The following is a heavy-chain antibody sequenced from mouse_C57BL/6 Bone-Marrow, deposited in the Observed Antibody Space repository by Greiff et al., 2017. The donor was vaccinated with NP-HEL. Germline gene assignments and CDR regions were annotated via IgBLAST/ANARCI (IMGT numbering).Heavy chain of an antibody. D-gene: IGHD2-3*01. Sequence: EVQGVESGGGLVQPKGSLKLSCAASGFSFNTYAMNWVRQAPGKGLEWVARIRSKSNNYATYYADSVKDRFTISRDDSESMLYLQMNNLKTEDTAMYYCVRHGDGPYYYAMDYWGQGTSVTVSS. CDR3: VRHGDGPYYYAMDY. CDR2: IRSKSNNYAT. J-gene: IGHJ4*01. V-gene: IGHV10-1*01. CDR1: GFSFNTYA.